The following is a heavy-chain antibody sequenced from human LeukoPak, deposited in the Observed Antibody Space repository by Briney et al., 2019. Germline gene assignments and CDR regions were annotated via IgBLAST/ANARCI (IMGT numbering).Heavy chain of an antibody. V-gene: IGHV4-61*02. CDR3: ARGRGAFDI. Sequence: ASETLSLTCTVSGGSISSGNYYWSWIRQPAGKGLEWIGRIYTSGSTNYNPSLKSRVTMSVDTSKNQFSLKLSSVTAADTAVYYCARGRGAFDIWGQGTMVTVSS. D-gene: IGHD3-10*01. CDR2: IYTSGST. CDR1: GGSISSGNYY. J-gene: IGHJ3*02.